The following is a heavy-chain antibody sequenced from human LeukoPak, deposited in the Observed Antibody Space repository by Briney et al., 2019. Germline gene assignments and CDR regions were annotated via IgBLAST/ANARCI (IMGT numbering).Heavy chain of an antibody. CDR2: ISGSGSST. J-gene: IGHJ6*02. D-gene: IGHD3-9*01. Sequence: GGSLTLSCPASGFTFSSYAMSWVRQAPGKGLEWVSAISGSGSSTYYADSVKGRFTISRDNSKNTLCLQMNSLRAEDTAVYYCAKDELRYFDWQAPYYYYGMDVWGQGTTVTVSS. V-gene: IGHV3-23*01. CDR3: AKDELRYFDWQAPYYYYGMDV. CDR1: GFTFSSYA.